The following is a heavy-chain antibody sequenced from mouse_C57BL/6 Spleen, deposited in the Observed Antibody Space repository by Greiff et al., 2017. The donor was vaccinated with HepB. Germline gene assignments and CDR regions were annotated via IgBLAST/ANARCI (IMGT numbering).Heavy chain of an antibody. V-gene: IGHV10-1*01. CDR3: VRHEGEYYYGKGNWYFDV. J-gene: IGHJ1*03. CDR1: GFSFNTYA. D-gene: IGHD1-1*01. CDR2: IRSKSNNYAT. Sequence: GGGLVQPKGSLKLSCAASGFSFNTYAMNWVRQAPGKGLEWVARIRSKSNNYATYYADSVKDRFTISRDDSESMLYLQMNNLKTEDTAMYYCVRHEGEYYYGKGNWYFDVWGTGTTVTVSS.